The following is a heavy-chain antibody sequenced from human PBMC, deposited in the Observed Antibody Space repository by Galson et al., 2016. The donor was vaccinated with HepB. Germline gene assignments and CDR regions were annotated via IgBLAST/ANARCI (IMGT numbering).Heavy chain of an antibody. CDR2: ISYGGNNK. CDR3: AKDDSCYYGSGSYSSLKYYYFDGVDV. Sequence: SLRLSCAASGFTFSTCGMHWVRQAPGKGLEWVAVISYGGNNKYYADSVKGRFTISRDNSRNTLYLQMNSLRAEDTALYYCAKDDSCYYGSGSYSSLKYYYFDGVDVWGQGTTVTVSS. D-gene: IGHD3-10*01. J-gene: IGHJ6*02. CDR1: GFTFSTCG. V-gene: IGHV3-30*18.